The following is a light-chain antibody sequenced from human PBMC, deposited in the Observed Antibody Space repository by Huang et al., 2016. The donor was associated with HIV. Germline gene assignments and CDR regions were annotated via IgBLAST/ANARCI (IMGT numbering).Light chain of an antibody. CDR1: QGAGNS. Sequence: DIQMTQSPSSLSTSVGDRVTITCRASQGAGNSLAWYQQKPGKVPKLLIYAASTLRSGVPSRFSCSGSGTEFTLTISGLQPEDVATYYCQKYNSAPYTFGQGTRLDIK. CDR2: AAS. CDR3: QKYNSAPYT. J-gene: IGKJ2*01. V-gene: IGKV1-27*01.